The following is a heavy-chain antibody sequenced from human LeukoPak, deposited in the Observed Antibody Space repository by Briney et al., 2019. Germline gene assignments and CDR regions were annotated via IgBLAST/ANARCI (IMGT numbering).Heavy chain of an antibody. CDR3: AGGFGTFLFDY. J-gene: IGHJ4*02. CDR1: GGTFISYA. V-gene: IGHV1-18*01. D-gene: IGHD3-16*01. Sequence: ASVRVSSKASGGTFISYAISWVRQAPGQGLEWMGWISAYNGNTNYAQKLQGRVTMTTDTSTSTAYMELRSLRSDDTAVYYCAGGFGTFLFDYWGQGTLVTVAS. CDR2: ISAYNGNT.